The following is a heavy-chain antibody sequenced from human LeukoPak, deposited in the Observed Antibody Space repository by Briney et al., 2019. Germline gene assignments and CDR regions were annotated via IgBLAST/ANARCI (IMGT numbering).Heavy chain of an antibody. J-gene: IGHJ3*02. CDR1: GFTFSTYN. CDR3: ARENSDYYDSSRNDAFDI. CDR2: ITTTSNYI. D-gene: IGHD3-22*01. V-gene: IGHV3-21*01. Sequence: PGGSLRLSCAASGFTFSTYNMNWVRQAPGKGLEWVSSITTTSNYIYYADSVKGRFTISRDNAKNSLYLQMNSLRAEDTAVYYCARENSDYYDSSRNDAFDIWGQGTMVTVSS.